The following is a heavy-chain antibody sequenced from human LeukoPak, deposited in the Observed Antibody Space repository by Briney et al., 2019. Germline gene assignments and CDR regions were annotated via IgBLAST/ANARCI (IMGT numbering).Heavy chain of an antibody. CDR1: GYPLTELS. CDR2: FDPEDAET. Sequence: ASVKVSCKVSGYPLTELSIHWVRQAPGQGLEWMGGFDPEDAETVSAQQFQGRVTMTQDTSIDTAYMELTILRSDDTAVYYCASATRWDSGGFDFWGQGTLVTVSS. D-gene: IGHD3-10*01. CDR3: ASATRWDSGGFDF. J-gene: IGHJ4*02. V-gene: IGHV1-24*01.